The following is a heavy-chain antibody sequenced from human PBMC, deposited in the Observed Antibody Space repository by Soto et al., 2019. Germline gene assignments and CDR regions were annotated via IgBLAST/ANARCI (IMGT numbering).Heavy chain of an antibody. J-gene: IGHJ5*02. CDR2: ISAYNGNT. CDR3: ARDLREQLEPGRWFDP. Sequence: QVQLVQSGAEVKKPGASVKVSCKASGYTFTSYGISWVRQAPGQGLEWMGWISAYNGNTNYAQKLQGRVTTTTDTSTSTAYMELRSLRSDDTAVYYCARDLREQLEPGRWFDPWGQGTLVTVSS. D-gene: IGHD6-6*01. V-gene: IGHV1-18*01. CDR1: GYTFTSYG.